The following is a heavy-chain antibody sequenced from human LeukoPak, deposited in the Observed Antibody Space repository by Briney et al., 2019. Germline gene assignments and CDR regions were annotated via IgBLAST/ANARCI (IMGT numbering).Heavy chain of an antibody. CDR2: ITASGDRT. J-gene: IGHJ4*02. CDR3: ARRDIVVVVSASDY. Sequence: PGGSLRLSCAASGFTFSGYVMIWVRQAPREEREWVLGITASGDRTFYGDSVRGRFTMSRDNSKNTVYLQMNSLRVDDTAVYYCARRDIVVVVSASDYWGQGTLVTVSS. V-gene: IGHV3-23*01. D-gene: IGHD2-15*01. CDR1: GFTFSGYV.